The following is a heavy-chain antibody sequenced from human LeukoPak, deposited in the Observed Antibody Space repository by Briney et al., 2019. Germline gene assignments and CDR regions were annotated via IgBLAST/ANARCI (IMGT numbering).Heavy chain of an antibody. CDR3: ARALRDTGAFDI. CDR1: GFTFSSYD. D-gene: IGHD1-14*01. J-gene: IGHJ3*02. V-gene: IGHV3-13*01. Sequence: PGGSLRLSCAASGFTFSSYDMHWVRQATGKGLEWVSAIGTAGDTYYPGSVKGRFTISRENAKNSFYLQMNSLRAGDTAVYYCARALRDTGAFDIWGQGTMVTVSS. CDR2: IGTAGDT.